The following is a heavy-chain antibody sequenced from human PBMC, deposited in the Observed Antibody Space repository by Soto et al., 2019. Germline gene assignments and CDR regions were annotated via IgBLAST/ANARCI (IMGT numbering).Heavy chain of an antibody. CDR2: ISGSGGST. J-gene: IGHJ5*02. D-gene: IGHD3-22*01. Sequence: PGGSLRLSCAASGFTFSSYAMSWVRQAPGKGLEWVSAISGSGGSTYYADSVKGRFTISRDNSKNTLYLQMNSLRAEDTAVYYCAKGPYYYDSSGLYWLDPWGQGTLVTVSS. V-gene: IGHV3-23*01. CDR3: AKGPYYYDSSGLYWLDP. CDR1: GFTFSSYA.